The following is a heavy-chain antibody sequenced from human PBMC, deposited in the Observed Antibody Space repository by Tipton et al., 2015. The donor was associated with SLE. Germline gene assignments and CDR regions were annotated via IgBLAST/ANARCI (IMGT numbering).Heavy chain of an antibody. Sequence: TLSLTCTVSGDSMKSHYWTWIRQPPGKGLEYIGYIFSSGTTNYNPALKSRVTISVDTSKNQFSLKLSPVTAADTAVYYCARGGSRGFDYWGQGTLVTVSS. D-gene: IGHD3-10*01. J-gene: IGHJ4*02. CDR1: GDSMKSHY. CDR2: IFSSGTT. V-gene: IGHV4-59*11. CDR3: ARGGSRGFDY.